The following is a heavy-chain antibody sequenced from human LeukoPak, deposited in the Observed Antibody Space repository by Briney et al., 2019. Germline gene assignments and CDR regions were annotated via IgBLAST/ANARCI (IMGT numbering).Heavy chain of an antibody. J-gene: IGHJ5*02. D-gene: IGHD3-22*01. Sequence: SETLSLTCTVSGGSISSYYWSWIRQPPGKGLEWIGYIYYSGSTNYNPSLKSRVTISVDTSKNQFSLKLSSVTAADTAVYYCARERVIYSWFDPWGQGTLVTVSS. V-gene: IGHV4-59*12. CDR3: ARERVIYSWFDP. CDR2: IYYSGST. CDR1: GGSISSYY.